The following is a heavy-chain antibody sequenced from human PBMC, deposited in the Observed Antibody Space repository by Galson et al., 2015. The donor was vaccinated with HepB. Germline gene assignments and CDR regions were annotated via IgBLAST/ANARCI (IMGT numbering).Heavy chain of an antibody. CDR3: ARASGFCGGGSCLSFY. D-gene: IGHD2-15*01. J-gene: IGHJ4*02. CDR1: GYTFKNYG. CDR2: ISSHSSNT. Sequence: SVKVSCKASGYTFKNYGIIWVRQAPGQGLEWMGWISSHSSNTNYAQKFRGRVSMTTDTSTSTAYMELRSLRSDDTAVYYCARASGFCGGGSCLSFYWGQGTLVTVSS. V-gene: IGHV1-18*01.